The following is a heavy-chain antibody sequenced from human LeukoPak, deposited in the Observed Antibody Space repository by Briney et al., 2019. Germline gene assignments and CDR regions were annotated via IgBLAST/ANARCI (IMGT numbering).Heavy chain of an antibody. V-gene: IGHV3-23*01. CDR3: ARVSGNIQIWPQPFGDGMDV. CDR2: LSDNSGST. D-gene: IGHD3-10*01. J-gene: IGHJ6*02. CDR1: GFTFSNYA. Sequence: GGSLRLSCAASGFTFSNYAMSWVRQAPGKGLEWVSTLSDNSGSTYYADSVKGRFTISREDSKNTLYLQMNILRAEDTAIYYCARVSGNIQIWPQPFGDGMDVWGQGTTVTVSS.